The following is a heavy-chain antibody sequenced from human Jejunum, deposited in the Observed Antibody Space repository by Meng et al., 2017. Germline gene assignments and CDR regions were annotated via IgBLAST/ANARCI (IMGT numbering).Heavy chain of an antibody. CDR3: TREAPGTYWFDP. Sequence: QVQLVQSGAEVKKPGASVKVSCKASGYTFTNYAIHWVRQAPGQRLEWMGWINAGNGDTKYAQKFKGRVTMTRDMSTSTVYMELSSLRSEDTAVYYCTREAPGTYWFDPWGQGTLVTVSS. J-gene: IGHJ5*02. CDR1: GYTFTNYA. CDR2: INAGNGDT. V-gene: IGHV1-3*01.